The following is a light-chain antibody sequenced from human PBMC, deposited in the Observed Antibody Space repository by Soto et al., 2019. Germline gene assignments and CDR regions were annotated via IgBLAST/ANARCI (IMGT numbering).Light chain of an antibody. Sequence: QSVLTQPPSASGTPGQRVTISCYGSSFNMGSNTVHWFQQFPGTAPRLLISTNDQRPSGVPDRFIGSNSGTSASLAISGLQFEDEADYYCAVWDDRLNGHVFGTGTKVTVL. CDR1: SFNMGSNT. J-gene: IGLJ1*01. CDR2: TND. V-gene: IGLV1-44*01. CDR3: AVWDDRLNGHV.